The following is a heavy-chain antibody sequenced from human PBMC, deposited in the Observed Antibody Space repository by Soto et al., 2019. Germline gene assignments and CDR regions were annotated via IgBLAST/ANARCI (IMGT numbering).Heavy chain of an antibody. CDR1: GGSISSYY. J-gene: IGHJ6*02. Sequence: SETLSLTCTVSGGSISSYYWSWIRQPPGKGLEWIGYIYYSGSTNYNPSLKSRVTISVDTSKNQFSLKLSSVTAADTAVYYCARTGPITMVRGVIMYYYYGMDVWGQGTTVTVPS. CDR3: ARTGPITMVRGVIMYYYYGMDV. CDR2: IYYSGST. D-gene: IGHD3-10*01. V-gene: IGHV4-59*08.